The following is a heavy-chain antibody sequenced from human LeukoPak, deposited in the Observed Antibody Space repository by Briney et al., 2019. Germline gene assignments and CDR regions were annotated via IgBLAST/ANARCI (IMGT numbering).Heavy chain of an antibody. Sequence: GGSLRLSCAASGFTFSTYWMSWVRQAPGKGPEWVANIKQDGSAKNYVDSAMGRFTISRDSAKNSLYLQMNSLRAEDTAVYYCAVAAGWEQAYWGQGTLVTVSS. CDR2: IKQDGSAK. CDR1: GFTFSTYW. V-gene: IGHV3-7*01. D-gene: IGHD1-26*01. CDR3: AVAAGWEQAY. J-gene: IGHJ4*02.